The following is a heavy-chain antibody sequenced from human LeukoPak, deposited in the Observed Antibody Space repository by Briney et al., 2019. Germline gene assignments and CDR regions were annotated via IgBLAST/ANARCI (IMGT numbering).Heavy chain of an antibody. D-gene: IGHD4-17*01. V-gene: IGHV4-39*01. CDR2: ISYSGIT. Sequence: GSLRLSCAASGFTFSSYAMHWVRQAPGKGLEWIGSISYSGITYYNPSLKSRVAISLDTSKNQFSLRLTSVTAADTALFYCARHGAYGDPFDYWGQGTLVTVSS. CDR1: GFTFSSYAMH. CDR3: ARHGAYGDPFDY. J-gene: IGHJ4*02.